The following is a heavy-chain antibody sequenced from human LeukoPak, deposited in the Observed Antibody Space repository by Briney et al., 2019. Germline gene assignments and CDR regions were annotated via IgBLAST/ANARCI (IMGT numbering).Heavy chain of an antibody. Sequence: SETLSLTCTVSGFSISSGYNWGWIRQPPGKGLEWIGTFFHSGSTYYNPSLKSRVTISVDTSKNQFSLKVSSVTASDTAVYYCARVGAAAGYGMDVWGQGTTVTVSS. D-gene: IGHD6-13*01. CDR2: FFHSGST. J-gene: IGHJ6*02. V-gene: IGHV4-38-2*02. CDR1: GFSISSGYN. CDR3: ARVGAAAGYGMDV.